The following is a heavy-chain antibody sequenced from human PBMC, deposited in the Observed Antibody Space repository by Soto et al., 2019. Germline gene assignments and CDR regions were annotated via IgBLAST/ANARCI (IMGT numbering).Heavy chain of an antibody. V-gene: IGHV4-59*08. D-gene: IGHD3-10*01. J-gene: IGHJ4*02. CDR1: GGSISSYY. Sequence: PSETLSLTCTVSGGSISSYYWNWIRQPPGKGLEWIGYIYDSGSTSCSPSLKSRVTISIDTSKTQFSLKLRSVTAADTAVYYCASMGYHYGSGSYPLDYWGQGTLVTVSS. CDR2: IYDSGST. CDR3: ASMGYHYGSGSYPLDY.